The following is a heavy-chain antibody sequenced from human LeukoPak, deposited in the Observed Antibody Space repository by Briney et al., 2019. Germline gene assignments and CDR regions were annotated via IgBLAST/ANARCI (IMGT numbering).Heavy chain of an antibody. CDR2: ISYDGSNK. CDR1: GFTFSSYG. CDR3: ASLTFGGAPDY. J-gene: IGHJ4*02. Sequence: GGCLRLSCAASGFTFSSYGMHWVRQAPGKGLEWVAVISYDGSNKYYADSVKGRFTISRDNSKNTLYLQMNSLRAEDTAVYYCASLTFGGAPDYWGQGTLVTVSS. D-gene: IGHD3-16*01. V-gene: IGHV3-30*03.